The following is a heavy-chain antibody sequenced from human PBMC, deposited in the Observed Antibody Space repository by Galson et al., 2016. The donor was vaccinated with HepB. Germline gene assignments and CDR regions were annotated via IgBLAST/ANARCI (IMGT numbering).Heavy chain of an antibody. D-gene: IGHD2-15*01. CDR3: AREGGGTRYCSGGICYFAT. J-gene: IGHJ3*01. CDR1: GFTLSNYY. V-gene: IGHV3-11*04. Sequence: SLRLSCAASGFTLSNYYMSWIRQAPGKGLEWVSYIGSIGTTITIHYADSVKGRFTISRDNAKNSLYLQMNSLRAEDTAVYYCAREGGGTRYCSGGICYFATWGQGTMVTVSS. CDR2: IGSIGTTI.